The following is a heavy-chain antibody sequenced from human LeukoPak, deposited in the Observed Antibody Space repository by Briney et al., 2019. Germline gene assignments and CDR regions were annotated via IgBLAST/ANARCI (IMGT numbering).Heavy chain of an antibody. V-gene: IGHV1-2*02. CDR1: GYTFTGYY. D-gene: IGHD3-22*01. J-gene: IGHJ4*02. Sequence: ASVKVSCKASGYTFTGYYMHWVRQAPGQGLEWTGWINPNSGGTNYAQKFQGRVTMTRDTSISTAYMELSRLGSDDTAVYYCARVGPDLNYYYDSSGYYSAFDYWGQGTLVTVSS. CDR2: INPNSGGT. CDR3: ARVGPDLNYYYDSSGYYSAFDY.